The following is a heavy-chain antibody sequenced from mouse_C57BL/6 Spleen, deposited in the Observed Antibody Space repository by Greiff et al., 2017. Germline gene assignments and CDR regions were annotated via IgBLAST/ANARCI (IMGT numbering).Heavy chain of an antibody. D-gene: IGHD1-1*01. CDR3: ALYGSPAMGD. CDR2: IWSGGST. CDR1: GFSLTSYG. J-gene: IGHJ4*01. Sequence: VQLKQSGPGLVQPSQSLSITCTVSGFSLTSYGVHWVRQSPGKGLEWLGVIWSGGSTDYNAAFISRLSISKDNSKSQVFFKMHSRQADDTAIYYCALYGSPAMGDWGKGTSVTVSS. V-gene: IGHV2-2*01.